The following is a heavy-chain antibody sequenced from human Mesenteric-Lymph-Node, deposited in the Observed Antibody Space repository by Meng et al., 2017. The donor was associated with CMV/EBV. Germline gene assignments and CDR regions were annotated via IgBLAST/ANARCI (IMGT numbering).Heavy chain of an antibody. V-gene: IGHV1-18*04. CDR2: ISAYNGDT. CDR1: TFTSYG. CDR3: ARVGYCSSPGCFLRGWFDP. J-gene: IGHJ5*02. D-gene: IGHD2-2*01. Sequence: TFTSYGISWVRQAPGHGLEWMGWISAYNGDTNYAQKLQGRVTMTTDTSTSTAYMELRSLRSDDTAVYYCARVGYCSSPGCFLRGWFDPWAQGTLVTVSS.